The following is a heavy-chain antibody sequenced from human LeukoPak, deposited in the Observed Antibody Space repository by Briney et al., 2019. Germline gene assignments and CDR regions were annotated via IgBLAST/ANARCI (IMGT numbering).Heavy chain of an antibody. CDR1: SDSISSINW. Sequence: SETLSLTCAVSSDSISSINWWSWVRQPPGKGLEWIGEIHHSGSTNYNPSLRSRVTISVDKSKNQFSLILSSVNAADTAVYYCARVRSSRAFDYWGQGTLVTVSS. CDR3: ARVRSSRAFDY. CDR2: IHHSGST. J-gene: IGHJ4*02. D-gene: IGHD1-26*01. V-gene: IGHV4-4*02.